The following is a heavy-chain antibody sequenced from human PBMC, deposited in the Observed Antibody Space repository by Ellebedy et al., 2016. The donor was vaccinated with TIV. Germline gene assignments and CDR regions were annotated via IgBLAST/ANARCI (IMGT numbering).Heavy chain of an antibody. Sequence: PGGSLRLSCAASGFTVSSNYMSWVRQAPGKGLEWVSVIYSGGSTYYADSVKGRFTISRDNSKNTLYLQMNSLRAEDTAVYYCAREYYYDSSGSSGLWWGQGTLVTVSS. CDR1: GFTVSSNY. J-gene: IGHJ4*02. V-gene: IGHV3-66*01. D-gene: IGHD3-22*01. CDR3: AREYYYDSSGSSGLW. CDR2: IYSGGST.